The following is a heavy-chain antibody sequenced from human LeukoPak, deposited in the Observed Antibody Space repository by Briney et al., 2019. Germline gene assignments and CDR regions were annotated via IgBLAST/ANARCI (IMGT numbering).Heavy chain of an antibody. CDR3: AGRDSARNPWAY. CDR2: IRPDGSEK. Sequence: GGSLRLSCTASGFTFTNCWKNWIRRPPGRGLEWVANIRPDGSEKFYVDSVKGRFIISRDNAKNSVYLQMNSLRADDTAVYYCAGRDSARNPWAYWGEGTLVTVST. CDR1: GFTFTNCW. D-gene: IGHD4-11*01. V-gene: IGHV3-7*01. J-gene: IGHJ4*02.